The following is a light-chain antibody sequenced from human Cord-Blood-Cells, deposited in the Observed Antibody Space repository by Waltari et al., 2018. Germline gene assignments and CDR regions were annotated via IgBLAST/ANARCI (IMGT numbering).Light chain of an antibody. J-gene: IGLJ3*02. CDR1: SSDVGGYNY. CDR2: EVS. V-gene: IGLV2-8*01. Sequence: QSALTQPPSASGSPGQSVTISCTGTSSDVGGYNYVSRYQQHPGKAPKLMIYEVSKRPSGVPERFSGSKSGNTASLTVSGLQAEDEADYYCSSYAGSNSWVFGGGTKLTVL. CDR3: SSYAGSNSWV.